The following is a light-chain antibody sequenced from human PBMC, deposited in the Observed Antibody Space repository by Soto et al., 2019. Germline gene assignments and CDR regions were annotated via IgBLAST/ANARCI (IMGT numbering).Light chain of an antibody. V-gene: IGKV1-12*01. J-gene: IGKJ5*01. CDR1: QGISTW. Sequence: VQMTQSPSSVSASVGDRVTITCRASQGISTWLAWYQQKPGKAPNILIYEASSLQRGVPSRFSGSGSGKDFTLPISSLQPEDFATYYCQQHNSFPITFGQGTRLEIK. CDR3: QQHNSFPIT. CDR2: EAS.